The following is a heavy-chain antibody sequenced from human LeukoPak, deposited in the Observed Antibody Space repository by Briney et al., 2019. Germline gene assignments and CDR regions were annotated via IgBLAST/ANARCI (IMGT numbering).Heavy chain of an antibody. J-gene: IGHJ6*03. CDR3: ARGRWRRHSYYHYMDV. D-gene: IGHD3-3*01. V-gene: IGHV4-38-2*02. CDR2: IYHSGST. Sequence: SETLSLTCTVSGYSISSGYYWGWIRQPPGKGLEWIGSIYHSGSTYYNPSLKSRVTISVDTSKNQFSLKLSSVTAADTAVYYSARGRWRRHSYYHYMDVWGKGTTVTVSS. CDR1: GYSISSGYY.